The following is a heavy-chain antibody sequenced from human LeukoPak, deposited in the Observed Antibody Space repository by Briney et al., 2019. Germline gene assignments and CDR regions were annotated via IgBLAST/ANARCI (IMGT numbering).Heavy chain of an antibody. D-gene: IGHD6-6*01. CDR2: ISGSGGST. CDR1: GFPFSSYA. CDR3: QLVSSSSGDY. Sequence: GPLSLSCAASGFPFSSYAMSWVRQAPGKGLEWVSAISGSGGSTYYADSVKGRFTISRDNSKNTLYLQMNSLRAEDTAVYYCQLVSSSSGDYWGQGTLVTVSS. J-gene: IGHJ4*02. V-gene: IGHV3-23*01.